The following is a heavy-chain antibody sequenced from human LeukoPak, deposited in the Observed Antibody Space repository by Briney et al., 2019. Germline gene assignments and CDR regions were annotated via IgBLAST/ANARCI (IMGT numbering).Heavy chain of an antibody. Sequence: PGGSLRLSCAASGFTFSSYGKHWVRQAPGKGLEWVAVISNDGTNKYYADSVKGGFTVSRDNSKNMVYLQMNSLRAEDTAVYYCAKAPTVTQRGYFDYWGQGTLVTVSS. CDR3: AKAPTVTQRGYFDY. D-gene: IGHD4-11*01. J-gene: IGHJ4*02. CDR2: ISNDGTNK. CDR1: GFTFSSYG. V-gene: IGHV3-30*18.